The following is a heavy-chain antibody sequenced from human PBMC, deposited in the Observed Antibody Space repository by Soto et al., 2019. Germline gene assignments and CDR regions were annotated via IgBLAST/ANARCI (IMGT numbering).Heavy chain of an antibody. V-gene: IGHV3-23*01. D-gene: IGHD6-13*01. CDR1: GFTFSNYA. CDR2: ISGSGGST. J-gene: IGHJ4*02. Sequence: EVQLLESGGGLVQPGGSLRLSCAASGFTFSNYAVTWVRQAPGKGLEWVSTISGSGGSTYYADSVKGRFPISRDNSKNTLYPQMNSLRAEVTAVYYCAKDQGRSWYEIDYWGQGTLVTVSS. CDR3: AKDQGRSWYEIDY.